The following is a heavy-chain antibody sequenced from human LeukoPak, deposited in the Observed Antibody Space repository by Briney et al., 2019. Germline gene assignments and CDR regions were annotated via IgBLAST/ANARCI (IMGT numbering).Heavy chain of an antibody. CDR3: ARGGYRSYYYVDV. V-gene: IGHV4-59*01. Sequence: PSETLSPTCSVSGGSISTYFWTWIPQAPGKGLEWIGYMYYTGSSNYNPSLESRVAISIDTSKNQFSLKLTSVTPADTAVYYCARGGYRSYYYVDVWGKGTTVIVSS. CDR2: MYYTGSS. D-gene: IGHD3-16*02. CDR1: GGSISTYF. J-gene: IGHJ6*03.